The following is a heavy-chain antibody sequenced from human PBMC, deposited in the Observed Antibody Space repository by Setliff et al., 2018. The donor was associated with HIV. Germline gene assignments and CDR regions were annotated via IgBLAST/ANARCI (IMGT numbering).Heavy chain of an antibody. CDR3: ARVDTILQFFDY. J-gene: IGHJ4*02. V-gene: IGHV4-38-2*01. CDR2: IYHSGST. Sequence: PSETLSLTCSVSGYSISSDYYWGWLRQSPGKGLDWIGTIYHSGSTYYNPALKSRVTISVDPSTEQFSLRLTSVTAADTALYYCARVDTILQFFDYWGQGIEVTVSS. CDR1: GYSISSDYY. D-gene: IGHD5-18*01.